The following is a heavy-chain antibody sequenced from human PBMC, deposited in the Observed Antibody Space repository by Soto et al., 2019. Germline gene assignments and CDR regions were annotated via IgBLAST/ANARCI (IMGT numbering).Heavy chain of an antibody. D-gene: IGHD1-26*01. CDR1: GFTFSTYD. CDR3: ARAYLGRLPRRADYYYALDV. J-gene: IGHJ6*02. V-gene: IGHV3-13*05. Sequence: GGSLRLSCAASGFTFSTYDMHWVRQVPGKGLEWVSAIGSAHDPYYLGSVKGRFSISRENAKNSLYLQMNSLTTGDTAVYYCARAYLGRLPRRADYYYALDVWGQGTTVTVSS. CDR2: IGSAHDP.